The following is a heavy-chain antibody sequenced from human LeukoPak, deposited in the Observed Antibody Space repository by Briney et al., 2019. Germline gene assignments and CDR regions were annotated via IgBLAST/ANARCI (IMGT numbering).Heavy chain of an antibody. D-gene: IGHD7-27*01. Sequence: SETLSLTCTVSGGSISSYYWSWIRQPAGKGLGWIGRIYTSGSTNYSPSLKSRVTISVDTSKNQFSLKLSSVTAADTAVYYCARPTGDTNYWGQGTLVTVSS. J-gene: IGHJ4*02. CDR3: ARPTGDTNY. CDR2: IYTSGST. CDR1: GGSISSYY. V-gene: IGHV4-4*07.